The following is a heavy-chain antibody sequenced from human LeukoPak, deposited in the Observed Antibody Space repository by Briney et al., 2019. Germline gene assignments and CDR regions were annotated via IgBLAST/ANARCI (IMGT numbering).Heavy chain of an antibody. V-gene: IGHV4-4*07. J-gene: IGHJ5*02. Sequence: SETLSLTCTVSGGSISGYYWSWFRQPAGRGLEWIGRVYTSGTTNYNPSLKSRVTMSIDTSKNQFSPKLTSVTAADTAVYYCARGFGHPWGQGTLVTVSS. CDR3: ARGFGHP. CDR2: VYTSGTT. D-gene: IGHD3-10*01. CDR1: GGSISGYY.